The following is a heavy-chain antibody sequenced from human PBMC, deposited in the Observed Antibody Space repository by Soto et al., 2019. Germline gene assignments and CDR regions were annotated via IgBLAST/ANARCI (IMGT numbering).Heavy chain of an antibody. CDR1: GFSLSTSGVG. CDR2: IYWDDDK. V-gene: IGHV2-5*02. Sequence: QITLKESGPTLVKPTQTLTLTCTFSGFSLSTSGVGVGWIRQPPGKALEWLALIYWDDDKRYSPSLKSRLTITKDTSKNQVVLTMTNMDPVDTATYYCAHSETSGLRDSSGYYGYWGQGTLVTVSS. D-gene: IGHD3-22*01. CDR3: AHSETSGLRDSSGYYGY. J-gene: IGHJ4*02.